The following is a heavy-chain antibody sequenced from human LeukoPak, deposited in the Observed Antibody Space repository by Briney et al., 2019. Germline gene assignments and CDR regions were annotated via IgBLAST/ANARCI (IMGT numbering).Heavy chain of an antibody. J-gene: IGHJ4*02. CDR3: ARGLNEGHFDY. CDR2: IIPILGIA. D-gene: IGHD1-1*01. V-gene: IGHV1-69*04. Sequence: GASVKVSCKASGGTFSSYAISWVRQAPGQGLEWMGRIIPILGIANYAQKFQGRVTMTRNTSISTAYMELSSLRSEDTAVYYCARGLNEGHFDYWGQGTLVTVSS. CDR1: GGTFSSYA.